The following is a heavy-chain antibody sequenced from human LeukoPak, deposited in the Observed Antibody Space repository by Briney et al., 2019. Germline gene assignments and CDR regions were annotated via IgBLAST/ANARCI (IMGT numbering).Heavy chain of an antibody. CDR3: ARQEYSSSWYSEYYFDY. CDR2: INPNSGGT. D-gene: IGHD6-13*01. J-gene: IGHJ4*02. CDR1: GYTFTGYY. Sequence: GASVKVSCKASGYTFTGYYMHRLRQAPGQGLEWMGWINPNSGGTNYAQKFQGRVTMTRDTSISTAYMELSRLRSDDTAVYYCARQEYSSSWYSEYYFDYWGQGTLVTVSS. V-gene: IGHV1-2*02.